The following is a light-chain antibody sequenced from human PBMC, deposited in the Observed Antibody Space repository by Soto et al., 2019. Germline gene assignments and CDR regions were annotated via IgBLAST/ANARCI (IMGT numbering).Light chain of an antibody. CDR2: DVN. J-gene: IGLJ2*01. CDR1: SSDIGGYDY. CDR3: TSYASGSTHVV. V-gene: IGLV2-14*01. Sequence: QYALTQPASVSGSPGQSITHSCTGTSSDIGGYDYVSWYQRHPGKAPKLIIYDVNNRPSGVSNRFSGSKSGNTASLTISGLQAEDEADYYCTSYASGSTHVVFGGVTKLTVL.